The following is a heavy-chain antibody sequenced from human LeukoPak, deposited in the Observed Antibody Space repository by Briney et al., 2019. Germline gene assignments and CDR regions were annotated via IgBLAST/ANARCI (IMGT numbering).Heavy chain of an antibody. Sequence: PSETLFLTCTVSGGSINNYYWSWIRRPPGKGLEWIGLIYYTGSTNYNPSLKSRVTISLDTSKNQFSLKLSPVTAADTAVYYCARCGYSYGTGYYSDFWGQGTLVTVSS. V-gene: IGHV4-59*13. CDR1: GGSINNYY. CDR3: ARCGYSYGTGYYSDF. J-gene: IGHJ4*02. CDR2: IYYTGST. D-gene: IGHD5-18*01.